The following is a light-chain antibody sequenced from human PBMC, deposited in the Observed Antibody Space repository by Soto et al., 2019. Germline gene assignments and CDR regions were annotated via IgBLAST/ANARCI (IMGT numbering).Light chain of an antibody. CDR1: QSISSW. CDR3: QQYNSYSGT. J-gene: IGKJ1*01. V-gene: IGKV1-5*01. Sequence: DIQMTQSPSTLSASVGDRVTITCRASQSISSWLAWYQQKPGKAPKLLIYDASSLESGVPSWFSGSGSGTEFTLTTSSLQPDDFATYYCQQYNSYSGTFGQGTKVEIK. CDR2: DAS.